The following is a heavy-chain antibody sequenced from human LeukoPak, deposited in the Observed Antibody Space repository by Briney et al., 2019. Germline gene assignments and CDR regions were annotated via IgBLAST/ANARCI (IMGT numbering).Heavy chain of an antibody. CDR1: GFTFSSYA. V-gene: IGHV3-23*01. CDR3: AKGLTSSGWYFDY. Sequence: GGSLRLSCAASGFTFSSYAMSWVRQAPGKGLEWVSGISGSGGSTYYGDSVKGRFTISRDNSDNTLFLHMNSLRAEDTAVYHCAKGLTSSGWYFDYWGQGTLVTVSS. CDR2: ISGSGGST. D-gene: IGHD6-19*01. J-gene: IGHJ4*02.